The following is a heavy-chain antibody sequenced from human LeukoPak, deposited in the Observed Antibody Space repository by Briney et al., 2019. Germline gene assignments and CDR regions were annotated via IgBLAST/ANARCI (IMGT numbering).Heavy chain of an antibody. J-gene: IGHJ3*02. V-gene: IGHV4-34*01. CDR1: GGSFSGYY. CDR3: ARGRIVGATRRLRAFDI. CDR2: INHSGST. D-gene: IGHD1-26*01. Sequence: SETLSLTCAVYGGSFSGYYWSWIRQPPGKGLEWIGEINHSGSTNYNPSLKSRVTISVDTSKNQFSLKLSSVAAADTAVYYCARGRIVGATRRLRAFDIWGQGTMVTGSS.